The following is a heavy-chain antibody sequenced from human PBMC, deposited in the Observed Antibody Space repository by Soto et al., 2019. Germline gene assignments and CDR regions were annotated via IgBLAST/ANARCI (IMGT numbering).Heavy chain of an antibody. CDR1: GGSFSGYY. CDR2: INHSGST. CDR3: GSYSNYVWFDP. Sequence: SETLSLTCAVYGGSFSGYYWSWIRQPPGKGLEWIGEINHSGSTNYNPSLKSRVTISVDTSKNQFSLKLSSVTAADTAVYYCGSYSNYVWFDPWGQGTLVTVSS. V-gene: IGHV4-34*01. D-gene: IGHD4-4*01. J-gene: IGHJ5*02.